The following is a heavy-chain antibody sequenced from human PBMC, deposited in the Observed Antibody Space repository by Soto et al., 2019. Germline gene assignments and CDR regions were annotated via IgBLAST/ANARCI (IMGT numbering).Heavy chain of an antibody. Sequence: GGSLRLSCTASGFTFSSYAMSWVRQAPGKGLEWVSVISRTGGTIYYADSVKGRFTISRDNSKNTLYLQMNSLRVEDTAVYYCAKGGVDTGSSGTQQLNPWGQGTLVTVSS. CDR3: AKGGVDTGSSGTQQLNP. CDR1: GFTFSSYA. J-gene: IGHJ5*02. D-gene: IGHD5-18*01. V-gene: IGHV3-23*01. CDR2: ISRTGGTI.